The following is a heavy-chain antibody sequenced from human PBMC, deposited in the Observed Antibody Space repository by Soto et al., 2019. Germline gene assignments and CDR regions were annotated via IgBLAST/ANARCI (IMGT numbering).Heavy chain of an antibody. J-gene: IGHJ4*02. CDR3: AREGYGSGSYPFDY. Sequence: QLQLQESGPGLVKPSETLSLTCTVSGGSISSSIYYWGWIRQPPGKGLEWIGSIFYTGSTYKNPSLGSRVTMSVDTSRNRFSLNVKSVTAADTAVYYCAREGYGSGSYPFDYWGQGTLVTVSS. V-gene: IGHV4-39*02. CDR2: IFYTGST. D-gene: IGHD3-10*01. CDR1: GGSISSSIYY.